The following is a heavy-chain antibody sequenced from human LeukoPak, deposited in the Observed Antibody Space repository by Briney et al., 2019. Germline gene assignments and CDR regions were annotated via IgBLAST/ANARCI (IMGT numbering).Heavy chain of an antibody. CDR3: AGQTGSGLFILP. D-gene: IGHD3/OR15-3a*01. Sequence: PSQTLSLTCTVSGDPISSGDYYWSWIRQPAGKGLEWIGRIYTSGSTNYNPSLKSRVTISVDTSKNQFSLRLTSVTAADTAVYYCAGQTGSGLFILPGGQGTLVTVSS. CDR2: IYTSGST. V-gene: IGHV4-61*02. J-gene: IGHJ4*02. CDR1: GDPISSGDYY.